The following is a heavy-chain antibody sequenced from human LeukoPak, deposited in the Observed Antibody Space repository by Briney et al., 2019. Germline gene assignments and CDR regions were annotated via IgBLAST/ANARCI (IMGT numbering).Heavy chain of an antibody. Sequence: GESLKISCKGSGYSFTSYWIGWVRQMPGKGLEWMGIIYPGDSDTRYSPSFQGQVTISADKSISTAYLQWSSLKASDTAMYYCARRIGYSSGWLNAFDIWGQGTMVTVSS. V-gene: IGHV5-51*01. CDR2: IYPGDSDT. D-gene: IGHD6-19*01. CDR1: GYSFTSYW. J-gene: IGHJ3*02. CDR3: ARRIGYSSGWLNAFDI.